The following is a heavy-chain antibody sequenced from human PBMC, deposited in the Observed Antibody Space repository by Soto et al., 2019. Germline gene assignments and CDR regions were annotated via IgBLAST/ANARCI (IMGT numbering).Heavy chain of an antibody. CDR2: TLYRSSKWYN. CDR3: ARDAAHTRNYPHGMDV. V-gene: IGHV6-1*01. J-gene: IGHJ6*02. CDR1: GDSVSTNIAA. D-gene: IGHD1-7*01. Sequence: SQTLSLTCAISGDSVSTNIAAWSWIRQSPSRGLEWLGRTLYRSSKWYNEYAVSVKSRMTINPDTSKNQFSLQLNSVTPEDTAVYYCARDAAHTRNYPHGMDVWGQGTAVTVYS.